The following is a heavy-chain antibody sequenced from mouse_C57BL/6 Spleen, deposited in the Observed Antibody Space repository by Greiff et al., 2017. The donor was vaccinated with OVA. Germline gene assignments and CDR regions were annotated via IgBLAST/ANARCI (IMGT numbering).Heavy chain of an antibody. Sequence: EVQLQQSGPELVKPGASVKMSCKASGYTFTDYNMHWVKQSHGKSLEWIGYINPNNGGTSYNQKFKGKATLTVNKSSSTAYMELRSLTSEDSAVYYCARGTPYGYSFAYWGQGTLVTVSA. V-gene: IGHV1-22*01. D-gene: IGHD2-2*01. CDR2: INPNNGGT. J-gene: IGHJ3*01. CDR1: GYTFTDYN. CDR3: ARGTPYGYSFAY.